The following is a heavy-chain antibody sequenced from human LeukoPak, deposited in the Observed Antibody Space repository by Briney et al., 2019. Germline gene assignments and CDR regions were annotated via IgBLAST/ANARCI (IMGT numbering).Heavy chain of an antibody. CDR1: GFTFSSYG. CDR3: ARARRSGGITMVRGVKDRGWFDS. CDR2: IRYDESNK. J-gene: IGHJ5*01. D-gene: IGHD3-10*01. Sequence: GGSLRLSCAASGFTFSSYGMHWVRQAPGKGLEWVTFIRYDESNKYNADSVKGRFTISRDNSKNTLYLQMNSLRTEDTAVFYCARARRSGGITMVRGVKDRGWFDSWGQGILVTVSS. V-gene: IGHV3-30*02.